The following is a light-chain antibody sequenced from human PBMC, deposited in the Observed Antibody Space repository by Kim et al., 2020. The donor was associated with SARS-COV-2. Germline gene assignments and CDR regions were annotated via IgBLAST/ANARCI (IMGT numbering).Light chain of an antibody. Sequence: AQRKTVRINCGGNNIGSQSVRWYQQQPCQTPVLVIYYDSDRPSGIPERFSGSNSGNTATLTISRVEAGDEADYYCQVWDSSSDHPVFGGGTKLTVL. V-gene: IGLV3-21*04. CDR1: NIGSQS. CDR3: QVWDSSSDHPV. J-gene: IGLJ3*02. CDR2: YDS.